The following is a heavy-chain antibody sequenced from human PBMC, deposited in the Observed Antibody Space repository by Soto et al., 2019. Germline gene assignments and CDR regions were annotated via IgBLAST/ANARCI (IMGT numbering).Heavy chain of an antibody. J-gene: IGHJ6*03. Sequence: QVQLVESGGGVVQPGRSLRLSCAASGFTFSSYGMHWVRQAPGKGLEWVAVIWYDGSNKYYADSVKGRFTISRDNSKNTLYLQMNSLRAEDTAVYYCARDRGVVPAARGRYYDYYYMDVWGKGTTVTVSS. D-gene: IGHD2-2*01. CDR3: ARDRGVVPAARGRYYDYYYMDV. V-gene: IGHV3-33*01. CDR1: GFTFSSYG. CDR2: IWYDGSNK.